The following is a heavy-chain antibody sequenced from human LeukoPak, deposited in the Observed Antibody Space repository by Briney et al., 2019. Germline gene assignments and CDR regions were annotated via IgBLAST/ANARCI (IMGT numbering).Heavy chain of an antibody. V-gene: IGHV4-59*01. CDR1: GGSLSSYY. D-gene: IGHD3-16*01. CDR3: ASGGPGYYYGMDV. Sequence: KPSEALSLTCTVSGGSLSSYYWSWIPQPPGKGLGWIGYIYYSGSTNYNPSLKSRVTISVDTSKNQFSLKLSSVTAADTAVYYCASGGPGYYYGMDVWGQGTTVTVSS. CDR2: IYYSGST. J-gene: IGHJ6*02.